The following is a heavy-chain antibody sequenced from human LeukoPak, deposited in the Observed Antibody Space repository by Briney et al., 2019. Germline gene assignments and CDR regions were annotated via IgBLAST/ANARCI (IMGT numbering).Heavy chain of an antibody. CDR3: AKSVWWLPVAAVDY. CDR1: GFTFSSYA. CDR2: ISYDGSNK. V-gene: IGHV3-30-3*02. J-gene: IGHJ4*02. D-gene: IGHD5-12*01. Sequence: GGSLGLSCAASGFTFSSYAMHWVRQAPGKGLEWVAVISYDGSNKYYADSVKGRFTISRDNSKNTLYLQMNSLRAEDTAVYYCAKSVWWLPVAAVDYWGQGTLVTVSS.